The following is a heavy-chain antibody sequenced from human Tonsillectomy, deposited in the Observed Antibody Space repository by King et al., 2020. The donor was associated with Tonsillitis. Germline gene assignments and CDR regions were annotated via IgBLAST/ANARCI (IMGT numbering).Heavy chain of an antibody. D-gene: IGHD2-2*01. CDR1: GGSFSDYY. V-gene: IGHV4-34*01. CDR2: VTHDGST. Sequence: QVQLQQWGAGLLKPSETLSLTCGVYGGSFSDYYWNWIRQPPGNGLEWIGEVTHDGSTHYNPSLKSRVTISKDTSKNQFSLKLSSVTAADAALYYCARGCSSSNCYDAFDIWGQGTLVTISS. CDR3: ARGCSSSNCYDAFDI. J-gene: IGHJ3*02.